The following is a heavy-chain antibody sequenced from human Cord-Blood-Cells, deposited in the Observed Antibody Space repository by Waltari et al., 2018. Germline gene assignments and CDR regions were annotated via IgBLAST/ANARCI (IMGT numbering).Heavy chain of an antibody. J-gene: IGHJ4*02. D-gene: IGHD7-27*01. CDR3: AKDKRPLGFFDY. V-gene: IGHV3-9*01. Sequence: RFTISRDNAKNSLYLQMNSLRAEDTALYYCAKDKRPLGFFDYWGQGTLVTVSS.